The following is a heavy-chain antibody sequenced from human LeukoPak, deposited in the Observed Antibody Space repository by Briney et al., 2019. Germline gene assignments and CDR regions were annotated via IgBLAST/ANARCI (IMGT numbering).Heavy chain of an antibody. D-gene: IGHD3-10*01. CDR3: ARDGGYYGSGSRSRAYYFDY. J-gene: IGHJ4*02. CDR1: GYTFTSYY. Sequence: ASVKVSCKASGYTFTSYYMHWVRQAPGQGLEWMGIINPSGGSTSYAQKFQGRVTMTRDTSTSTVYMELSSLRSEDTAVYYCARDGGYYGSGSRSRAYYFDYWGQGTLVTVSS. V-gene: IGHV1-46*01. CDR2: INPSGGST.